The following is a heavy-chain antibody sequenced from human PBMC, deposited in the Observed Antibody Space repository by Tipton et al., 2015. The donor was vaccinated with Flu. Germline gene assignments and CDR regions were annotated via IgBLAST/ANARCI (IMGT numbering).Heavy chain of an antibody. CDR2: VYYTGGT. CDR3: ARLSLSFNDFDI. V-gene: IGHV4-39*07. D-gene: IGHD2/OR15-2a*01. J-gene: IGHJ3*02. CDR1: GGSIGVTTYY. Sequence: TLSLTCTVSGGSIGVTTYYWGWIRQPPGKGLEYIGSVYYTGGTYFNPSLKSRVTVSIDTSKKQFSLKLNSVTAADTAVYYCARLSLSFNDFDIWGQGTTVIVAS.